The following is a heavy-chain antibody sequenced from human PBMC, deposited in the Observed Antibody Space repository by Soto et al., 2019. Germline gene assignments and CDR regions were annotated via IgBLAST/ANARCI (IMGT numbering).Heavy chain of an antibody. CDR1: GYTFTIYD. Sequence: ASVKVFCKASGYTFTIYDVAWVRQAPGQGLEWIGSISTTTRNTKYSQNQESRVTKTTDTSASTPYRELKSLRSADTAGDYSMRGEGKAACHYAYDIWGQGTMVTVSS. CDR3: MRGEGKAACHYAYDI. D-gene: IGHD2-15*01. J-gene: IGHJ3*02. V-gene: IGHV1-18*04. CDR2: ISTTTRNT.